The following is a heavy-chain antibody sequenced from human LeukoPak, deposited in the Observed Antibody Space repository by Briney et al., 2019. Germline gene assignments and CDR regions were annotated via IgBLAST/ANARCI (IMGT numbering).Heavy chain of an antibody. J-gene: IGHJ4*02. CDR3: VRGGVDY. Sequence: PGGSLRLSCAASGFTFSSYGMNWVRQAPGKGLEWVSSISSSSYIYYADSVKGRFTISRDNAKNTLYLQMNSLRAEDTAVYYCVRGGVDYWGQGTQVTVSS. V-gene: IGHV3-21*01. CDR2: ISSSSYI. D-gene: IGHD3-16*01. CDR1: GFTFSSYG.